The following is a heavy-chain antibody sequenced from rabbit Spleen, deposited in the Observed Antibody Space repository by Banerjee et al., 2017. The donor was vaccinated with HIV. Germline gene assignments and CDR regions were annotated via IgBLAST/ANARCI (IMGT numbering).Heavy chain of an antibody. J-gene: IGHJ2*01. CDR1: GFDFSSYG. CDR2: IDPVFGVT. D-gene: IGHD1-1*01. CDR3: ARNYVNAFDP. Sequence: QEQLVESGGGLVQPGGSLKLSCKASGFDFSSYGVSWIRQAPGKGLEWIGYIDPVFGVTYYANWVNGRFTISSHNARNTLFLQLNSLTAADTATYFCARNYVNAFDPWGPGTLVTVS. V-gene: IGHV1S47*01.